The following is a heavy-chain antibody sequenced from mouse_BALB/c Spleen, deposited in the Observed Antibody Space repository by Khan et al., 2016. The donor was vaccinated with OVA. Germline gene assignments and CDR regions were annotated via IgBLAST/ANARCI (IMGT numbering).Heavy chain of an antibody. V-gene: IGHV3-2*02. CDR2: ISYSGNT. J-gene: IGHJ2*02. CDR3: ARVYGGDFDY. D-gene: IGHD1-1*02. Sequence: VQLKQSGPGLVKPSQSLSLTCTVTGYSITSDYAWNWIRQFPGNKLEWMGFISYSGNTKYNPSLKSRFSITRDTSKNQFFLQLNSVTTEDTATYYCARVYGGDFDYWGQGTFLTVSS. CDR1: GYSITSDYA.